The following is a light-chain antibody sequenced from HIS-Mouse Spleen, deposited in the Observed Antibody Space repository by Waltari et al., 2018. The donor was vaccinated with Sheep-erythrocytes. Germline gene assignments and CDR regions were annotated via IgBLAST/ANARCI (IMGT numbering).Light chain of an antibody. J-gene: IGKJ5*01. V-gene: IGKV1-12*01. CDR3: QQANSFPIT. CDR1: QVIISW. Sequence: DIQMTQSPSSVSASVGDKVTIPCRASQVIISWLAWYQQKPGKAPKLLIYAASSLQSGVPSRFSGSGSGTDFTLTISSLQPEDFATYYGQQANSFPITFGQGTRLEIK. CDR2: AAS.